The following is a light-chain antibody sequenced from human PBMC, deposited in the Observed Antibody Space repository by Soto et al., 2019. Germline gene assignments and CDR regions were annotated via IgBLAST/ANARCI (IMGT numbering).Light chain of an antibody. J-gene: IGKJ1*01. CDR3: QQYYSTPPT. CDR1: QSVLYSSNNKNY. V-gene: IGKV4-1*01. Sequence: DIVMTQSPDSLAVSLGERATINCKSSQSVLYSSNNKNYLAWYQQKPGQPPKLLIYWASTRESGVPDRFSGCGSGTDFTLTISSLQAEDVAVYYCQQYYSTPPTFGQGT. CDR2: WAS.